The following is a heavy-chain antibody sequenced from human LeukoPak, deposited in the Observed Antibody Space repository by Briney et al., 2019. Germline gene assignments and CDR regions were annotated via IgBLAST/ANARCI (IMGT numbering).Heavy chain of an antibody. CDR1: GGSVSSVNYY. V-gene: IGHV4-61*01. CDR3: AGVSRRHLDY. Sequence: SETLSLTCTVSGGSVSSVNYYWTWIRQPPGKGLEWIGYIYYSGSTNYNPSLKSRVTISVDTSKNQYSLKLNSVTAADTAVYYCAGVSRRHLDYWGQGTLVTVSS. CDR2: IYYSGST. J-gene: IGHJ4*02.